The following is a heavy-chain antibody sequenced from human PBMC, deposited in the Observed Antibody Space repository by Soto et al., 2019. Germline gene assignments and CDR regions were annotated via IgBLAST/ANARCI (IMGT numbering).Heavy chain of an antibody. Sequence: PSDTLSLTCAVSGVSIHNSHSFWGWIRQPPGKGLEFIGSIYYSGGANYNPSLKSRVTISLDTSKNQFSLTVNSVTAADTAIYYCGRVVEGATRHTDFDSWGQGTLVTVSS. D-gene: IGHD2-15*01. J-gene: IGHJ5*01. CDR2: IYYSGGA. V-gene: IGHV4-39*01. CDR1: GVSIHNSHSF. CDR3: GRVVEGATRHTDFDS.